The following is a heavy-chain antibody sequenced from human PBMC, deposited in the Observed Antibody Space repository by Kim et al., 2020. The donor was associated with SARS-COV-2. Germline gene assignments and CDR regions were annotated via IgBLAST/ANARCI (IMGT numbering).Heavy chain of an antibody. Sequence: IPIFGTANYAQNLQGRVTTTADESTSTAYMELSSLRSEDTAVYYCARDLVWGQGTLVTVSS. V-gene: IGHV1-69*01. J-gene: IGHJ4*02. CDR3: ARDLV. CDR2: IPIFGTA.